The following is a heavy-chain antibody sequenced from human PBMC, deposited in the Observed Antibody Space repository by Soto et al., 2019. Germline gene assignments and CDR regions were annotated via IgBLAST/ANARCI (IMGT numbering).Heavy chain of an antibody. CDR3: ARDILSGGAYPDS. Sequence: LRLSCAASGFTFSTYTMNWVRQAPGKGLEWISSISSGSSYIYYAGSVKGRFTISRDNAKNSLFLQTNSLRADDTAVYYCARDILSGGAYPDSWGQGTKVTVSS. D-gene: IGHD3-10*01. J-gene: IGHJ5*01. CDR1: GFTFSTYT. CDR2: ISSGSSYI. V-gene: IGHV3-21*01.